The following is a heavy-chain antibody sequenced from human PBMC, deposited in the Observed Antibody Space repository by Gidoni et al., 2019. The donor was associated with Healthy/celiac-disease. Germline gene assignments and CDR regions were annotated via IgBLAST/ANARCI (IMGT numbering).Heavy chain of an antibody. CDR1: GGTFSSYA. D-gene: IGHD3-3*01. CDR2: IIPILGIA. J-gene: IGHJ4*02. CDR3: ASGRTDFWSGYYTHFDY. V-gene: IGHV1-69*04. Sequence: QVQLVQSGAEVKKPGSSVKVSCKASGGTFSSYAISWVRQAPGQGLEWMGRIIPILGIANYAQKFQGRVTITADKSTSTAYMELSSLRSEDTAVYYCASGRTDFWSGYYTHFDYWGQGTLVTVSS.